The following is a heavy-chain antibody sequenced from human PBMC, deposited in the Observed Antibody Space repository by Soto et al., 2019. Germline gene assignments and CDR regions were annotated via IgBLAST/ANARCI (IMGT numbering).Heavy chain of an antibody. D-gene: IGHD6-19*01. CDR3: ARGHSRGYYYYYGMDV. J-gene: IGHJ6*02. V-gene: IGHV1-8*01. CDR2: MNPNSGNT. Sequence: ASVKVSCKASGYTFTSYDINWVRQATGQGLEWMGWMNPNSGNTGYAQKFQGRATMTRNTSISTAYMELSSLRSEDTAVYYCARGHSRGYYYYYGMDVWGQGTTVTVSS. CDR1: GYTFTSYD.